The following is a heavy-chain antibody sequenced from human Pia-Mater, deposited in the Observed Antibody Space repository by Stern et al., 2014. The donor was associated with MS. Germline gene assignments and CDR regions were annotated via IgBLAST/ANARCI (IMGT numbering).Heavy chain of an antibody. V-gene: IGHV1-69*01. J-gene: IGHJ6*02. CDR1: GGPFNVYA. CDR3: ARDGRHTDNYGLDV. Sequence: VQLVESGAEVKKPGSSVKVSCKASGGPFNVYAINWLRQAPGQGLEWLGGIIPIFVTANYAQKFQGRVTITADESTRTSSMQLSRRRYDDTAVYYCARDGRHTDNYGLDVWGQGTTVTVSS. D-gene: IGHD3-9*01. CDR2: IIPIFVTA.